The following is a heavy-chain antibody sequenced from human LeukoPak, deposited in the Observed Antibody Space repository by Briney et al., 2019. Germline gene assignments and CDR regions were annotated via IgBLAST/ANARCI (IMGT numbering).Heavy chain of an antibody. V-gene: IGHV3-21*01. Sequence: GGSLRLSCAASGFTFSSYTMNWVRQAPGKGLEWVSSISSSSSYIYYADSVKGRFTISRDNAKNSPYLQMNSLRADDTAVYYCARVWSTTNDYWGQGTLVTVSS. J-gene: IGHJ4*02. CDR3: ARVWSTTNDY. CDR2: ISSSSSYI. D-gene: IGHD1-1*01. CDR1: GFTFSSYT.